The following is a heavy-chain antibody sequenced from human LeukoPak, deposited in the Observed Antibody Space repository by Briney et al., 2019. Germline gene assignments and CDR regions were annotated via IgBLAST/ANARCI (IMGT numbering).Heavy chain of an antibody. V-gene: IGHV3-48*01. CDR1: GFSFSSYS. D-gene: IGHD6-19*01. Sequence: GGSLRLSCAASGFSFSSYSMNWVRQAPGKGLEWISYISSSGSTIYYADSVKGRFTISRDKAKNSLYLQMNSLRAEDTAVYYCAKERNLEIAVAGTIFDSWGQGTLVTVSS. J-gene: IGHJ4*02. CDR2: ISSSGSTI. CDR3: AKERNLEIAVAGTIFDS.